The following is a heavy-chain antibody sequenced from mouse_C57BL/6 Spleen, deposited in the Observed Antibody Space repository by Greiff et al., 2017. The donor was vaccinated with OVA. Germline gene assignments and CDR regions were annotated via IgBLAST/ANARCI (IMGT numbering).Heavy chain of an antibody. CDR3: AREAAQAPFAY. J-gene: IGHJ3*01. Sequence: VKLQESGPGLVAPSQSLSITCTVSGFSLTSYGVDWVRQSPGKGLEWLGVIWGVGSTHYNSALKSRLSISKDNSKSQVFLKKNSLPTDDTAMYYCAREAAQAPFAYWGQETLVTVSA. CDR2: IWGVGST. V-gene: IGHV2-6*01. D-gene: IGHD3-2*02. CDR1: GFSLTSYG.